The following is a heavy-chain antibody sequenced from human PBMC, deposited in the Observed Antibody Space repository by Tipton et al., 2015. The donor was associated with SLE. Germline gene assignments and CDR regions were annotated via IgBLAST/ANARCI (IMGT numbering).Heavy chain of an antibody. CDR3: ARGYDYGATVDV. D-gene: IGHD4/OR15-4a*01. CDR1: GNSIYNGFY. V-gene: IGHV4-38-2*02. J-gene: IGHJ3*01. CDR2: IYRSGTT. Sequence: TLSLTCSVSGNSIYNGFYWGWIRQSPGKGLEWIGSIYRSGTTYYNPSLKSRVTMSVDTSKNQFSLKWTSVTAADTAVYYCARGYDYGATVDVWGQGTMVTVSS.